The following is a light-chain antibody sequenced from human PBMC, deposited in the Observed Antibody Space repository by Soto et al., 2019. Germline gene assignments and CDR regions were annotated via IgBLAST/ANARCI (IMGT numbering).Light chain of an antibody. J-gene: IGLJ3*02. Sequence: QAVVTQEPSFSVSPGGKVTLTCGLSSGPVFTSSYPNWYQQTPGQAPRTLIFNTNTRSSGVPDRFSGSILGDKAALTITGAQADDDSYYYCLLYLGGGIWVFGGGTKLTVL. CDR2: NTN. CDR1: SGPVFTSSY. CDR3: LLYLGGGIWV. V-gene: IGLV8-61*01.